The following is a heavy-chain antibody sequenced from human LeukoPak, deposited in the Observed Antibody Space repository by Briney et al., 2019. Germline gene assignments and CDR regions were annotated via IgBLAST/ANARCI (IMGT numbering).Heavy chain of an antibody. CDR3: AISNYGPYYYYGMDV. J-gene: IGHJ6*02. CDR1: GGTFSSYA. Sequence: SVKVSCKASGGTFSSYAISWVRQAPGQGLEWMGGIIPIFGTANYAQKFQSRVTITADESTSTAYMELSSLRSEDTAVYYCAISNYGPYYYYGMDVWGQGTTVTVSS. V-gene: IGHV1-69*13. CDR2: IIPIFGTA. D-gene: IGHD4-11*01.